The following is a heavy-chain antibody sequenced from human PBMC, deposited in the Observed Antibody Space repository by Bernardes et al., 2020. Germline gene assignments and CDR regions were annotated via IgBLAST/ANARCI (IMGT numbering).Heavy chain of an antibody. V-gene: IGHV3-48*02. J-gene: IGHJ3*01. CDR1: GFTFSSYS. D-gene: IGHD3-22*01. Sequence: GGSLRLSCAASGFTFSSYSMNWVRQAPGKGLEWVSYISSGSSIIYYADSVKGRFTISRDNAKNSLYLQMNSLRDEDTAVYYCARANRYDSGGSAFDFWGQGTMVTVSS. CDR3: ARANRYDSGGSAFDF. CDR2: ISSGSSII.